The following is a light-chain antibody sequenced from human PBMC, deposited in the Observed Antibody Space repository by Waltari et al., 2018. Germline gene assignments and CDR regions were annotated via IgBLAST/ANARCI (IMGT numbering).Light chain of an antibody. CDR2: RAS. CDR1: QSITNW. V-gene: IGKV1-5*03. J-gene: IGKJ1*01. Sequence: DIQMTQSPSTLSASVGDRVTITCRASQSITNWLAWYQQKPGKAPKLLIYRASNLESGVPSRFSGSGSGTEFTLTINSLQPDDFATYYCQQYDNYWTFGQGTKVEIK. CDR3: QQYDNYWT.